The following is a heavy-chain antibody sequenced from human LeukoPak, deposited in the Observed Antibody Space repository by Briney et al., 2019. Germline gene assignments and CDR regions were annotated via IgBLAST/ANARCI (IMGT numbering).Heavy chain of an antibody. J-gene: IGHJ4*02. CDR3: AKDPYGTRYFDY. CDR2: LSGSGYNT. CDR1: GFTFSSHA. V-gene: IGHV3-23*01. Sequence: GGSLRLSCAASGFTFSSHALSWVRQAPGKGLEWVSSLSGSGYNTYYADSVKGRFTISRDNSKTAVYLQMNSLRAEDTAVYYCAKDPYGTRYFDYWGQGTLVTVSS. D-gene: IGHD2-2*01.